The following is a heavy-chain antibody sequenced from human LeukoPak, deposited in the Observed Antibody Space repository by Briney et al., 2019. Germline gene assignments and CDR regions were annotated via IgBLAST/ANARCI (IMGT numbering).Heavy chain of an antibody. CDR2: IYSGGST. J-gene: IGHJ4*02. V-gene: IGHV3-66*01. CDR1: GFTVSSNY. Sequence: PGGSLRLSCAASGFTVSSNYMSWVRQAPGKGLEWVSVIYSGGSTYYADSVKGRFTISRDNFKNTLYLQMNSLRAEDTAVYYCARVRMVAASYFDYWGQGTLVTVSS. D-gene: IGHD2-15*01. CDR3: ARVRMVAASYFDY.